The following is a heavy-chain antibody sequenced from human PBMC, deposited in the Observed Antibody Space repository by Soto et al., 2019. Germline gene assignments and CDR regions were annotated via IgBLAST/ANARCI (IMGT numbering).Heavy chain of an antibody. CDR1: RFSFHSYG. V-gene: IGHV3-30*18. CDR3: AKSFWSGYYQTDY. J-gene: IGHJ4*02. Sequence: PGGSLRLSCTASRFSFHSYGMHWVRQAPGKGLEWVAVISYDGSNKYYADSVKGRFTISRDNSKNTLYLQMNSLRTEDTAVYYCAKSFWSGYYQTDYWGQGTLVTVSS. CDR2: ISYDGSNK. D-gene: IGHD3-3*01.